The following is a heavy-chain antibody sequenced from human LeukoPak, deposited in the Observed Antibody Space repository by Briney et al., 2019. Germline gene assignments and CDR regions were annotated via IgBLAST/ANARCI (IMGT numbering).Heavy chain of an antibody. J-gene: IGHJ4*02. V-gene: IGHV4-59*08. D-gene: IGHD2-15*01. CDR3: ARLGYCSGGSCYSDQGFDY. Sequence: NPSETLSLTCTVSGGSISSYYWSWIRQPPGKGLEWIGYIYYSGSTNYNPSLKSRVTISVDTSKNQFSLKLSSVTAADTAVYYCARLGYCSGGSCYSDQGFDYWGQGTLVTVSS. CDR1: GGSISSYY. CDR2: IYYSGST.